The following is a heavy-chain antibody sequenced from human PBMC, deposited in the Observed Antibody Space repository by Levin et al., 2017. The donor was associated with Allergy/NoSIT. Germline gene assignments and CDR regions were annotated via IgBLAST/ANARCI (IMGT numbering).Heavy chain of an antibody. CDR1: GGSISSGGYY. CDR2: IYYSGST. CDR3: ARGVRGYSGYDTGGFGY. Sequence: PSETLSLTCTVSGGSISSGGYYWSWIRQHPGKGLEWIGYIYYSGSTYYNPSLKSRVTISVDTSKNQFSLKLSSVTAADTAVYYCARGVRGYSGYDTGGFGYWGQGTLVTVSS. V-gene: IGHV4-31*03. J-gene: IGHJ4*02. D-gene: IGHD5-12*01.